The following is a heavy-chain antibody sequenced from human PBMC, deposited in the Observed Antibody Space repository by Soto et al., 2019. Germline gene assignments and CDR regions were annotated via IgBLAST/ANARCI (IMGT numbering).Heavy chain of an antibody. CDR3: ARDGARTYYYASGSYSGSWFDP. J-gene: IGHJ5*02. V-gene: IGHV4-34*01. D-gene: IGHD3-10*01. Sequence: QVQLQQWGAGLLKPSETLSLTCAVYGGSFSGYYWSWIRQPPGKGLEWIGEINHSGSTNYNPSLEGGVSKSLEPSNNQCSLKLSSVTAADTAVYYCARDGARTYYYASGSYSGSWFDPWGQGTLVTVSS. CDR2: INHSGST. CDR1: GGSFSGYY.